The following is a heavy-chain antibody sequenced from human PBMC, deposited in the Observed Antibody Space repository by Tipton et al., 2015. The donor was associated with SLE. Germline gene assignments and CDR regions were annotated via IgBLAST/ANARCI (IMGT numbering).Heavy chain of an antibody. CDR3: ARVLPSSIAGGAFDY. CDR2: IYTSGST. J-gene: IGHJ4*02. CDR1: GGSISSYY. Sequence: TLSLTCTVSGGSISSYYWSWIRQPAGKGLEWIGRIYTSGSTNYNPSLKSRVTMSVDTSKNQFSLKLSSVTAADTAVYYCARVLPSSIAGGAFDYWGQGTPVTVSS. D-gene: IGHD6-6*01. V-gene: IGHV4-4*07.